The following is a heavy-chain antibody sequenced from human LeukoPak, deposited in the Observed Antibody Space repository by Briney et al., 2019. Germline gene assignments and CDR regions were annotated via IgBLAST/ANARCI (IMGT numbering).Heavy chain of an antibody. Sequence: SETLSLTCAVYGGSFSGYYWSWIRQPPGKGLEWIGEINHSGSTDYNPSLKSRVTISADTSKNQFSLKLSPVTAADTAVYYCARVVPAAIPYDYWGQGTLVTVSS. CDR3: ARVVPAAIPYDY. D-gene: IGHD2-2*02. J-gene: IGHJ4*02. CDR1: GGSFSGYY. V-gene: IGHV4-34*01. CDR2: INHSGST.